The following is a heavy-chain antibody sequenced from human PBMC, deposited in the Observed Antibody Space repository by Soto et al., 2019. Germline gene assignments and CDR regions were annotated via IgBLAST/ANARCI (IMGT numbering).Heavy chain of an antibody. D-gene: IGHD4-4*01. J-gene: IGHJ4*02. CDR3: AKDEGTSSTVFDY. CDR2: ITATNGNT. Sequence: LRLSCVASGFTFKAYAMGWVRQAPGKGLEWVSSITATNGNTYYADSVGGRFTISRDNSRNSLFLQMNGLRPEDSALYYCAKDEGTSSTVFDYWGQGTLVTVSS. CDR1: GFTFKAYA. V-gene: IGHV3-23*01.